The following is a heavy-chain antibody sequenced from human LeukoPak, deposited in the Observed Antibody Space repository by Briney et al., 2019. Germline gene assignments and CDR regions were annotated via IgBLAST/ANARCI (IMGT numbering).Heavy chain of an antibody. D-gene: IGHD2-2*01. CDR2: ISSSGSTI. V-gene: IGHV3-11*04. Sequence: GGSLRLSCAASGFTFSDYYMSWLRQAPGKGLEWVSYISSSGSTIYYADSVKGRFTISRDNAKNSLYLQMNSLRAEDTAVYYCARDPLVGVVPAALDYWGQGTLVTVSS. CDR3: ARDPLVGVVPAALDY. J-gene: IGHJ4*02. CDR1: GFTFSDYY.